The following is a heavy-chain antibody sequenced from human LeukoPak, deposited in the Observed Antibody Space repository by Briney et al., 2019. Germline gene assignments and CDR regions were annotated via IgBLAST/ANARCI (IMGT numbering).Heavy chain of an antibody. CDR3: AKDRSRTRCSSTSCYSYFDY. V-gene: IGHV3-23*01. J-gene: IGHJ4*02. Sequence: GGSLRLSCAASGFTFSSYAMSWVRQAPXXXXXXXXAIXGXGXSTYYADSVKGRFTISRDNSKNTLYLQMNSLRAEDTAVYYCAKDRSRTRCSSTSCYSYFDYWGQGTLVTVSS. D-gene: IGHD2-2*01. CDR1: GFTFSSYA. CDR2: IXGXGXST.